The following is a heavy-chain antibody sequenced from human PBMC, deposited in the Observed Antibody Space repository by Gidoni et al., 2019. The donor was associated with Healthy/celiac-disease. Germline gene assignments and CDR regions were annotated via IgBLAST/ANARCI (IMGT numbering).Heavy chain of an antibody. CDR3: ARAESGVVVAHDAFDI. Sequence: QVQLVQSGAEVKKPGSSVKVSCMASGGTFSSYAISWVRQAPGQGLEWMGGIIPIFGTANYAQKFQGRVTITADESTSTAYMELSSLRSEDTAVYYCARAESGVVVAHDAFDIWGQGTMVTVSS. CDR1: GGTFSSYA. D-gene: IGHD3-22*01. V-gene: IGHV1-69*01. CDR2: IIPIFGTA. J-gene: IGHJ3*02.